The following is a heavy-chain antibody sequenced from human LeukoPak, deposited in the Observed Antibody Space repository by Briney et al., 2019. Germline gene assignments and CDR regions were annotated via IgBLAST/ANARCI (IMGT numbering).Heavy chain of an antibody. J-gene: IGHJ5*02. CDR1: GDSISSSDYY. D-gene: IGHD4-17*01. V-gene: IGHV4-39*07. Sequence: NASETLSLTCTVSGDSISSSDYYWGWIRQPPGKGLEWIGSIYFSGNTYYNPSLKSRPTISVDTSKNQFSLKLRSVTAADTAVYYCARDSRDYGDYKWFDPWGQGTLVTVSS. CDR3: ARDSRDYGDYKWFDP. CDR2: IYFSGNT.